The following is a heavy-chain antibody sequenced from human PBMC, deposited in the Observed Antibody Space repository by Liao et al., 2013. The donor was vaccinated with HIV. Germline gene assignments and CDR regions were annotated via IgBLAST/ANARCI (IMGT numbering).Heavy chain of an antibody. Sequence: QVQLQESGPGLVKPSQTLSLTCTVSGDPISSGDYYWNWIRQPPGKGLEWIGYIYYTGSTYNNPSLTSRVTMSVDTSKNQFSLKLSSVTAADTAVYYCARTDQYYDFWNGYENWFDPWGQGTLVTVSS. CDR3: ARTDQYYDFWNGYENWFDP. CDR1: GDPISSGDYY. CDR2: IYYTGST. J-gene: IGHJ5*02. D-gene: IGHD3-3*01. V-gene: IGHV4-30-4*08.